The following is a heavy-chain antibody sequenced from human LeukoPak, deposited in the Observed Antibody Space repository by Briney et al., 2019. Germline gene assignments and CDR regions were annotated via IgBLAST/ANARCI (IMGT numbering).Heavy chain of an antibody. CDR2: ISSSSSYI. Sequence: PGGSLRLSCAASGFTFRSYAMSWVRQAPGKGLEWVSSISSSSSYIYYADSVRGRFTISRDNAKNSLYLQMNSLRAEDTAVYYCARGEGLFDYWGQGTLVTVSS. CDR3: ARGEGLFDY. CDR1: GFTFRSYA. V-gene: IGHV3-21*01. J-gene: IGHJ4*02.